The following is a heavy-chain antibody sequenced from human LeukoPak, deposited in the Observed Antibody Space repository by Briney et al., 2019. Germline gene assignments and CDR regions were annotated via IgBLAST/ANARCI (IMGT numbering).Heavy chain of an antibody. V-gene: IGHV1-2*06. CDR3: ASDSGSYQRSFDY. CDR2: INPNSGGT. CDR1: GYTFTSYY. J-gene: IGHJ4*02. Sequence: ASVKVSCKASGYTFTSYYMHWVRQAPGQGLEWMGRINPNSGGTNYAQKFQGRVTMTRDTSISTAYMELSRLRSDDTAVYYCASDSGSYQRSFDYWGQGTLVTVSS. D-gene: IGHD1-26*01.